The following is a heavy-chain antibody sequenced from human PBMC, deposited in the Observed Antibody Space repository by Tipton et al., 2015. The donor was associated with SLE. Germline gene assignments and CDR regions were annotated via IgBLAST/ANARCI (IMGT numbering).Heavy chain of an antibody. Sequence: TLSLTCTVSGGSVSSSSYYWGWIRLPPGKGLEWIGRVYYTGYTYYNPSLKSRVTMSLTPSKNQFSLTVSSVTAADTAVYHCARDAYCSGGSCYGFDSWGPGTLVAVSS. J-gene: IGHJ4*02. CDR3: ARDAYCSGGSCYGFDS. V-gene: IGHV4-39*07. CDR1: GGSVSSSSYY. CDR2: VYYTGYT. D-gene: IGHD2-15*01.